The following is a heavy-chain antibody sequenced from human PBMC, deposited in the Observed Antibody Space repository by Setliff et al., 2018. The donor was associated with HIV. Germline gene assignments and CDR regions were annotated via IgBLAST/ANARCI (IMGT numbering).Heavy chain of an antibody. D-gene: IGHD2-15*01. CDR1: GGTFSAYA. CDR2: IISILGTP. J-gene: IGHJ3*01. Sequence: ASVKVSCKASGGTFSAYAVDWVRQAPGQGLEWMGRIISILGTPNYSHKFQGRVTITADKSTTTTYMELSSLRSDDTAIYYCARDFHVLGYCSADSCPYDASDVWGQGTMVTVSS. CDR3: ARDFHVLGYCSADSCPYDASDV. V-gene: IGHV1-69*04.